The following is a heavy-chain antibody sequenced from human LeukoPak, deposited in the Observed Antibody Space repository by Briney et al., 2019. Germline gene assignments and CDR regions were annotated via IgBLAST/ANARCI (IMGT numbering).Heavy chain of an antibody. J-gene: IGHJ4*02. V-gene: IGHV4-31*03. CDR2: IQPSGRL. CDR1: GASFSSADQY. Sequence: SQTLSLTCTVSGASFSSADQYWNWTRHSPGKGLEWIGSIQPSGRLYNNPSLESRVTISIDTSKNQFSLNLNSVTAADTAGYICSRGLDSRKLGYWGQGTLVSVSS. D-gene: IGHD3-22*01. CDR3: SRGLDSRKLGY.